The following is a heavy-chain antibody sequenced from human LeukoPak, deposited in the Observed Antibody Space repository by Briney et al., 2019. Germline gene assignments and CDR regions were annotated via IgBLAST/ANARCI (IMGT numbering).Heavy chain of an antibody. V-gene: IGHV3-11*05. Sequence: GGSLRPSCAASGFTFSDYYMNWIRQAPGKGLEWLSYISSSGTYTHYADSVKGRFTISRDNARNSLYLQMNSLRAEDTAVYYCVREAGYDHWGQGTLVTVSS. CDR1: GFTFSDYY. CDR3: VREAGYDH. CDR2: ISSSGTYT. D-gene: IGHD3-10*01. J-gene: IGHJ4*02.